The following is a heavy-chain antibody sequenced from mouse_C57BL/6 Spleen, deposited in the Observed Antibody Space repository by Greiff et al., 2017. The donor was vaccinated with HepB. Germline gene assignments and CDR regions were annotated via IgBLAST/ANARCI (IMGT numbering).Heavy chain of an antibody. V-gene: IGHV3-2*02. D-gene: IGHD1-2*01. Sequence: EVQLQQSGPGLVKPSQSLSLTCTVTGYSITSGYGWNWIRQFPGNKLEWVGYISYSGSTNYNPSFNRRISLTRDTSTNQYFLQLNSVTTEDTATYYCARTARIKYWGQVNTLTVSS. J-gene: IGHJ2*01. CDR3: ARTARIKY. CDR2: ISYSGST. CDR1: GYSITSGYG.